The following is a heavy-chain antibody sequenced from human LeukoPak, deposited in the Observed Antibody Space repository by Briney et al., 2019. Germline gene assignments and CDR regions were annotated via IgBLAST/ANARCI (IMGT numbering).Heavy chain of an antibody. CDR3: ARNYGSGTYYLDA. V-gene: IGHV3-74*01. Sequence: PGGSLRLSCAASGFTFSYSWMHWVRQAPGKGLVWVSRIHSDGSITNYADSVKDRFTISRDNTKNTLFLQMNSLRAEDTAVYYCARNYGSGTYYLDAWGQGTMVTVSS. J-gene: IGHJ3*01. D-gene: IGHD3-10*01. CDR1: GFTFSYSW. CDR2: IHSDGSIT.